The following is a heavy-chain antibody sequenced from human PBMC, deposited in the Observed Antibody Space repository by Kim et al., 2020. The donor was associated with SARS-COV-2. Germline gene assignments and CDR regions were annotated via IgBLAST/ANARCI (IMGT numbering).Heavy chain of an antibody. CDR1: GGSISTSY. CDR3: ARISPRMIRAVLTQYTCFDP. V-gene: IGHV4-59*01. Sequence: SETLSLTCTVSGGSISTSYWSWIRQAPGRGLEWIGYIFDSENTNYNPSPKRRVTISVDTSKNQVSLKIISVTAADTAVYFCARISPRMIRAVLTQYTCFDPWGQGT. D-gene: IGHD3-10*01. CDR2: IFDSENT. J-gene: IGHJ5*02.